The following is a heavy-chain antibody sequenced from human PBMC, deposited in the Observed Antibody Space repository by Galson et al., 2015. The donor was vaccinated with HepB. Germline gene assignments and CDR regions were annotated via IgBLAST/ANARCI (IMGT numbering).Heavy chain of an antibody. CDR2: IIPIFGTA. Sequence: SVKVSCKASGGTFSSYAISWVRQAPGQGLEWMGGIIPIFGTANYAQKFQGRVTITADESTSTAYMELSSLRSEDTAVYYCARDLGTYDFVFDYWGQGTLVTVSS. V-gene: IGHV1-69*13. D-gene: IGHD3-3*01. CDR3: ARDLGTYDFVFDY. CDR1: GGTFSSYA. J-gene: IGHJ4*02.